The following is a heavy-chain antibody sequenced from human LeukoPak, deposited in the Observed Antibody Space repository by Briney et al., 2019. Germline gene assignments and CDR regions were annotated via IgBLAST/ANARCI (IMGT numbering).Heavy chain of an antibody. CDR2: SSGSGCGT. V-gene: IGHV3-23*01. J-gene: IGHJ4*02. Sequence: GGSLRLSCAASGATSRIIFSNYAMHALRQAPGKGLERISDSSGSGCGTYYEDSVNIRFTISRDNSKNTLYLQMNSLRAEDTAVYYCAKSTYGSSWDFDYWGQGTLVTVSS. D-gene: IGHD6-13*01. CDR3: AKSTYGSSWDFDY. CDR1: GATSRIIFSNYA.